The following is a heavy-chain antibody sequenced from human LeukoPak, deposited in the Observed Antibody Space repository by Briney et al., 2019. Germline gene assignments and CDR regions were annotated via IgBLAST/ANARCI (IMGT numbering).Heavy chain of an antibody. CDR2: IYYSGST. V-gene: IGHV4-59*11. CDR3: ARVAVTRNWFDP. CDR1: GGSISSHY. J-gene: IGHJ5*02. Sequence: SETLSLTCTVSGGSISSHYWSWIRQPPGKGLEWIGYIYYSGSTNCNPSLKSRVTISVDTSKNQFSLKLSSVTAADTAVYYCARVAVTRNWFDPWGQGTLVTVSS. D-gene: IGHD4-11*01.